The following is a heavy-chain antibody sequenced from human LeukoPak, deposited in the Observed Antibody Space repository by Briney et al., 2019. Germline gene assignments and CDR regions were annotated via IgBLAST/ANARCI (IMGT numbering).Heavy chain of an antibody. J-gene: IGHJ6*02. D-gene: IGHD3-10*01. CDR2: ISYDGSNK. Sequence: GRSLRLSCAASGFTFSSYAMHWVRQAPGKGLEWVAVISYDGSNKYYADSVKGRFTISRDNSKNTLYLQMNSLRAEDTAVYYCARDAPYGSGSYDVYYGMDVWAKGPRSPSP. CDR3: ARDAPYGSGSYDVYYGMDV. V-gene: IGHV3-30*04. CDR1: GFTFSSYA.